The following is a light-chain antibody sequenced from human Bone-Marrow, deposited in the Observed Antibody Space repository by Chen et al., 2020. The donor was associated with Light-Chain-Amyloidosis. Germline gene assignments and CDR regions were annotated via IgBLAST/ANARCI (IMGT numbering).Light chain of an antibody. J-gene: IGLJ2*01. Sequence: SYELTQPPSVSVSPGQTARITCSGDDLPTKYAYWYQQKPGQAPVLVIHRDTERPSGMSERFSGSSSGTTATLTISGVQAEDEADHHCQSADSSGTYEVIVGGGTKLTVL. CDR3: QSADSSGTYEVI. CDR2: RDT. CDR1: DLPTKY. V-gene: IGLV3-25*03.